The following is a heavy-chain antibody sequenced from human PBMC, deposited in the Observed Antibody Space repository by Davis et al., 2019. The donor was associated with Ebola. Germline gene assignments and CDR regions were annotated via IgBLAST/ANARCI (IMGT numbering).Heavy chain of an antibody. CDR1: GGSISSYY. CDR3: ARVGYDFWSGYYSGSWFDP. CDR2: IYYSGST. D-gene: IGHD3-3*01. V-gene: IGHV4-59*08. Sequence: SETLSLTCTVSGGSISSYYWSWIRQPPGKGLEWIGYIYYSGSTNYNPSLKSRVTISVDTSKNQFSLKLSSVTAADTAVYYCARVGYDFWSGYYSGSWFDPWGQGTLVTVPS. J-gene: IGHJ5*02.